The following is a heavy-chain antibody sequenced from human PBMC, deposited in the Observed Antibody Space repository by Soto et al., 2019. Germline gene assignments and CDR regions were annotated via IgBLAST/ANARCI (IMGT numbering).Heavy chain of an antibody. CDR2: INPNSGGT. J-gene: IGHJ6*02. CDR1: GYTFTNYY. Sequence: ASVKVSCKASGYTFTNYYIHWVRQAPGQGLEWMGWINPNSGGTNYAQKFQGWVIITRDTSITTAYMELSRLRSDDTAVYYCARDIGRNHYKGLDVWGQGTTVTVSSGKPQSKNGMDVWGQGTTVTVSS. D-gene: IGHD3-16*01. V-gene: IGHV1-2*04. CDR3: ARDIGRNHYKGLDVWGQGTTVTVSSGKPQSKNGMDV.